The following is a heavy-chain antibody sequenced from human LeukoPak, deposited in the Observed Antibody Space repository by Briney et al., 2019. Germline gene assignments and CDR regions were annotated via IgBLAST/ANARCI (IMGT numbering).Heavy chain of an antibody. CDR1: GGSISSGDYY. V-gene: IGHV4-30-4*01. CDR2: IYYSGST. CDR3: AREGGSGYDYAVYGMDV. Sequence: SETLSLTCTVSGGSISSGDYYWSWIRQPPGKGLEWIGYIYYSGSTYYNPSLKSRVTISVDTSKNQFSLKLSSVTAADTAVYYCAREGGSGYDYAVYGMDVWGQGTTVTVSS. J-gene: IGHJ6*02. D-gene: IGHD5-12*01.